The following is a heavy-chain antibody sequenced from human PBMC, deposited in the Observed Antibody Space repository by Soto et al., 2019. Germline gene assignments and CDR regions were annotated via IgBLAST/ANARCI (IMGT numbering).Heavy chain of an antibody. CDR2: IVVGSGST. D-gene: IGHD2-2*01. CDR1: GFTFSSCG. CDR3: ARAREEDCISTSCYLLDV. J-gene: IGHJ6*02. V-gene: IGHV1-58*02. Sequence: GASVKVSCKASGFTFSSCGIHWVRQARGQRLEWIGWIVVGSGSTNYAQKFQGRVTMTRDTSTSTVYMELSSLRSEDTAVYYCARAREEDCISTSCYLLDVWGQGTTVTVS.